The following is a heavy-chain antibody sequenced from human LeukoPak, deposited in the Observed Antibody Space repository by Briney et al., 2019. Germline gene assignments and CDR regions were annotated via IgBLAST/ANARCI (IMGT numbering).Heavy chain of an antibody. V-gene: IGHV1-2*02. Sequence: SVKDSCKASGYTFTGYYMHWLRQAPGQGLAWMGWINPNSGGTNYAQKFQGRVNLTRDTSLSTADMALRKLRSDNTAVYYWARVRSIAARRSNDNWFDPWGQGTLVTVSS. J-gene: IGHJ5*02. CDR3: ARVRSIAARRSNDNWFDP. CDR1: GYTFTGYY. CDR2: INPNSGGT. D-gene: IGHD6-6*01.